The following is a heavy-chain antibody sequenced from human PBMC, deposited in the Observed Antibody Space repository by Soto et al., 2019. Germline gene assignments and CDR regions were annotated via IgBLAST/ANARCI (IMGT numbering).Heavy chain of an antibody. J-gene: IGHJ6*03. CDR1: GDRFTDYY. CDR2: INPNSGVT. CDR3: ARESGGATATLDYYYFYMDV. Sequence: QVQLVQSGAEVKEPGASVTVSCRASGDRFTDYYMHWVRQAPGQGLEWMGWINPNSGVTKYAQKFQGWVTKTSDMSIRTVYMQLSRLGFDDTAIYYCARESGGATATLDYYYFYMDVWGTGTTVTVSS. V-gene: IGHV1-2*04. D-gene: IGHD5-12*01.